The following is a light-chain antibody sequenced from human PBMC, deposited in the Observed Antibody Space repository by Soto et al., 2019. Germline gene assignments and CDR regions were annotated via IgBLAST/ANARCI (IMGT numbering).Light chain of an antibody. V-gene: IGLV2-8*01. CDR1: SSDVGGSDY. J-gene: IGLJ1*01. CDR3: SSYAGSNNYV. Sequence: QSVLTQPPSASGSPGQSVTISCTGTSSDVGGSDYVSWYQQHPGKAPKLMIYGVNKRPSGVPDRFSGSKSGYTASLTVSGLQADDEAEYYCSSYAGSNNYVFGTGTKVTDL. CDR2: GVN.